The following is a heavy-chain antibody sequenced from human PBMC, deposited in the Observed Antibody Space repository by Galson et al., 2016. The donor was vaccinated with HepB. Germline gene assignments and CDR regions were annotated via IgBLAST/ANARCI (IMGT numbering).Heavy chain of an antibody. Sequence: SLRLSCAASGFTFSDFYMSWIRQAPGKGLEWVSDISSSGNTIYYAYSVKGRFTISRDNAKNSLYLEMNSLRADDTAVYYCARDPARLDYWGQGTLVTVSS. CDR3: ARDPARLDY. V-gene: IGHV3-11*01. CDR2: ISSSGNTI. D-gene: IGHD6-6*01. CDR1: GFTFSDFY. J-gene: IGHJ4*02.